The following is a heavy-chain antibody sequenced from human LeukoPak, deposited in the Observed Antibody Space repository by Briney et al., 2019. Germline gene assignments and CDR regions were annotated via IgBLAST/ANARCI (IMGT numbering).Heavy chain of an antibody. CDR3: ARTSMVRGVYYFDY. CDR2: ICGSGGST. V-gene: IGHV3-23*01. CDR1: GFTFSSYA. Sequence: GGSLRLSCAASGFTFSSYAMSWVRQAPGKGLEWVSAICGSGGSTYYADSVKGRFSISRDNSKNTLYLQMNSLRAEDTAVYYCARTSMVRGVYYFDYWGQGTLVTVSS. J-gene: IGHJ4*02. D-gene: IGHD3-10*01.